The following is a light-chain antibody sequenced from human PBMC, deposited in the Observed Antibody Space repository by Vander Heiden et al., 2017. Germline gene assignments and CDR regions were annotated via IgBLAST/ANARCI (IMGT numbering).Light chain of an antibody. J-gene: IGLJ3*02. CDR2: EVS. CDR1: SGNIGTYSL. CDR3: CSYAGPSTWV. V-gene: IGLV2-23*02. Sequence: SALTQPGSVSGSPGHSITISCPGASGNIGTYSLVSWYQQYPGTAPKIILYEVSQRPQGVSNRFSGSKSGITASLTISRLQADDEADYYCCSYAGPSTWVFGGGTKVTV.